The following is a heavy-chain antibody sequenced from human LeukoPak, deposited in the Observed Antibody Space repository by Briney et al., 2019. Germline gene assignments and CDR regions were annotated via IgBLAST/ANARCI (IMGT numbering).Heavy chain of an antibody. D-gene: IGHD3-9*01. J-gene: IGHJ4*02. CDR1: GFTFSSYG. CDR2: IRYDGSNK. CDR3: AKGGLRYFDWWLIPYYFDY. Sequence: GGSLRLSCAASGFTFSSYGMHWVRQAPGKGLEWVAFIRYDGSNKYYADSVKGRFTISRDNSKNTLYLQMNSLRAEDTAVYYCAKGGLRYFDWWLIPYYFDYWGQGTLVTVSS. V-gene: IGHV3-30*02.